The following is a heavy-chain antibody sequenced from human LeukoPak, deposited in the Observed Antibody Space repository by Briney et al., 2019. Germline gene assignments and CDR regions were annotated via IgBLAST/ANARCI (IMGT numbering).Heavy chain of an antibody. V-gene: IGHV3-48*02. CDR3: ASLYDIRSSYYYYGMDV. Sequence: GGSLRLSCAASGFTFSSYSMNCVRQAPGKRLEWVSYISSSSSTIYYADSVKGRFTISRDNAKNSLYLQMNSLRDEDTAVYYCASLYDIRSSYYYYGMDVWGQGTTVTVSS. CDR2: ISSSSSTI. CDR1: GFTFSSYS. J-gene: IGHJ6*02. D-gene: IGHD3-9*01.